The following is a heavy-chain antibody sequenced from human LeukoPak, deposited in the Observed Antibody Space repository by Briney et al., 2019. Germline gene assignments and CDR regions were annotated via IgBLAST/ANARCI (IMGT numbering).Heavy chain of an antibody. CDR1: GFTVSSNY. CDR3: ARDHYVDAFDI. CDR2: IYSGGGT. V-gene: IGHV3-66*01. Sequence: QPGGSLRLSCAVSGFTVSSNYMSWVRQAPGKGLEWVSVIYSGGGTYYADAVKGRFTISRDNSKNTLYLQMNSLRAGDTAVYYCARDHYVDAFDIWGQGTMVTVSS. D-gene: IGHD3-16*01. J-gene: IGHJ3*02.